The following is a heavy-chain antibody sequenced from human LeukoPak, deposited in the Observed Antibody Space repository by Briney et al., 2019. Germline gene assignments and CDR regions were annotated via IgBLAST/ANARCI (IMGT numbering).Heavy chain of an antibody. D-gene: IGHD5-24*01. J-gene: IGHJ4*02. CDR3: ARGGLMATNDY. CDR2: ISAYNGNT. V-gene: IGHV1-18*01. CDR1: GGTFSSYA. Sequence: GASVKVSCKASGGTFSSYAISWVRQAPGQGLEWMGWISAYNGNTNYAQKLQGRVTMTTDTSTSTAYMELRSLRSDDTAVYYSARGGLMATNDYWGQGTLVTVSS.